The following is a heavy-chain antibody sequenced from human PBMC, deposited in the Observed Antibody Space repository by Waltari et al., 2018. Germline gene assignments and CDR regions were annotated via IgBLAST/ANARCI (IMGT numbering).Heavy chain of an antibody. V-gene: IGHV4-39*07. CDR1: GGSISSSSYY. Sequence: QLQLQESGPGLVKPSETLSLTCTVSGGSISSSSYYWGWIRQPPGKGLEWIGSIYYSGSTNYNPSLKSRVTISVDTSKNQFSLKLSSVTAADTAVYYCAGVVANGFRAFDIWGQGTMVTVSS. J-gene: IGHJ3*02. D-gene: IGHD2-15*01. CDR3: AGVVANGFRAFDI. CDR2: IYYSGST.